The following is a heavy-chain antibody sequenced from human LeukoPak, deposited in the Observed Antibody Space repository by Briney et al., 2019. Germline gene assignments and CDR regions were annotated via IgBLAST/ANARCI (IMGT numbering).Heavy chain of an antibody. CDR1: GFTFSNAW. CDR3: TTGWTGSYYALLLHY. CDR2: IKSKSDGGTT. V-gene: IGHV3-15*01. Sequence: GGSLRLSCAASGFTFSNAWMSWVRQAPGKGLEWVGRIKSKSDGGTTDYAAPVKGRFAISRDDSKNTLYLQMNSLKTEDTAVYYCTTGWTGSYYALLLHYWGQGTLVTVSS. D-gene: IGHD1-26*01. J-gene: IGHJ4*02.